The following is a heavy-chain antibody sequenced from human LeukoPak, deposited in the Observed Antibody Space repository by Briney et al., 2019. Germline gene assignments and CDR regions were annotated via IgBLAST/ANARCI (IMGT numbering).Heavy chain of an antibody. Sequence: ASVKVSCKASGYTFTGYYMHWVRQAPGQGLEWMGWINPNSGGTNYAQKFQGRVTMTRDTSISTAYMELRSLRSDDTAVYYCARDSDSQGAFDIWGQGTMVTVSS. CDR2: INPNSGGT. CDR3: ARDSDSQGAFDI. D-gene: IGHD2-21*01. CDR1: GYTFTGYY. V-gene: IGHV1-2*02. J-gene: IGHJ3*02.